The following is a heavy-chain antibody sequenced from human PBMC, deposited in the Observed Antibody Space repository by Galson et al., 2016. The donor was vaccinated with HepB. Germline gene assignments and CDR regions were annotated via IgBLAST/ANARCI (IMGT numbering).Heavy chain of an antibody. CDR2: ISDGGHRK. CDR3: AKDPERGRNLAADS. D-gene: IGHD1-1*01. V-gene: IGHV3-23*01. J-gene: IGHJ4*02. Sequence: SLRLSCAASGFNFNNFAMSWVRQGPGRGLEWVSAISDGGHRKYYAASVKGRFTVSRDNSKNTVRLQMNSLRAEDTALYYCAKDPERGRNLAADSWGQGTLVTVSS. CDR1: GFNFNNFA.